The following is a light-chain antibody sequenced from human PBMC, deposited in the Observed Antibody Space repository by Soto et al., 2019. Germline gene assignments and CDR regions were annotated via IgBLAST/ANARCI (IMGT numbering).Light chain of an antibody. CDR1: QSVTTF. CDR2: GAS. CDR3: QQYDKWPRT. J-gene: IGKJ1*01. V-gene: IGKV3-15*01. Sequence: EIVLAQSSGTPALSPGERATLSLRASQSVTTFLAWYQQKPGQAPRLLIYGASTRATGVPARFSGSGSGTEFTLTISNLQSEDFAVYHCQQYDKWPRTFGQGTKVDIK.